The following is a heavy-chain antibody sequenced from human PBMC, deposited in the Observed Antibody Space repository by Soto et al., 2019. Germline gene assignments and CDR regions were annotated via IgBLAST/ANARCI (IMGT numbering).Heavy chain of an antibody. CDR3: ARGGFGDFSYYLAMDV. CDR2: TSGSGSTV. CDR1: EFTFSDYY. D-gene: IGHD3-10*01. V-gene: IGHV3-11*01. Sequence: VQLVESGGGLVKPGGSLRLSCAASEFTFSDYYMNWIRQAPGKGLDWVASTSGSGSTVHYADSLKGRFTISRDNAKDSLSLQIHSLRVEDTAVYYCARGGFGDFSYYLAMDVWGQGTTVTVSS. J-gene: IGHJ6*02.